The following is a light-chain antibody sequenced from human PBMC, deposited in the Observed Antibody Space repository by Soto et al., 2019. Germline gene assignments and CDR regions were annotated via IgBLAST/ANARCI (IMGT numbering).Light chain of an antibody. CDR2: GAT. CDR1: QIVSTSY. Sequence: EIVLTQSPGTLSLSPGQRATLSCRASQIVSTSYLAWYQQKPGQAPRLLIYGATSRATGVPDRFSGSGSGTDFTLTISSLEPEDFAVYYCQQFGSSPMYTFGQGTKLEIK. V-gene: IGKV3-20*01. J-gene: IGKJ2*01. CDR3: QQFGSSPMYT.